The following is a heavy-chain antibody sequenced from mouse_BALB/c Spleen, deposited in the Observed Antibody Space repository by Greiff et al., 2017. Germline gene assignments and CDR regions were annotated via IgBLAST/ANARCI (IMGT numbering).Heavy chain of an antibody. CDR3: ARVYGNYEGPFDY. Sequence: EVKLVESGGGLVQPGGSRKLSCAASGFTFSSFGMHWVRQAPEKGLEWVAYISSGSSTIYYADTVKGRFTISRDNPKNTLFLQMTSLRSEDTAMYYCARVYGNYEGPFDYWGQGTTLTVSS. J-gene: IGHJ2*01. CDR1: GFTFSSFG. CDR2: ISSGSSTI. V-gene: IGHV5-17*02. D-gene: IGHD2-1*01.